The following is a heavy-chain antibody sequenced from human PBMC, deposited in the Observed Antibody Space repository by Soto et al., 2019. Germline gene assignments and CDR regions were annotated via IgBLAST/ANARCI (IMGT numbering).Heavy chain of an antibody. V-gene: IGHV5-51*03. CDR3: ARKDSSGYYSGYFDY. CDR1: GYTLSRYC. Sequence: GESLKISCKTSGYTLSRYCIAWVLQTPGRGLEWMGIIYPADSDTRYSPSFQGQVTISADKSTSTAYLHWNSLKASDSATYYCARKDSSGYYSGYFDYWGQGTLVTVSS. CDR2: IYPADSDT. D-gene: IGHD3-22*01. J-gene: IGHJ4*02.